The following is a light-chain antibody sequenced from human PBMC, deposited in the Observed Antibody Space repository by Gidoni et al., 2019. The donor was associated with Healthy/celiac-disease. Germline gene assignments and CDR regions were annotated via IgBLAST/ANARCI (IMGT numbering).Light chain of an antibody. CDR3: LQDYNYPWT. CDR1: QGIRND. Sequence: AIQMTHSPSSLSASVVDRVTITCRASQGIRNDLGWYQQKPGKAPKLLIYAASSLQSGVPSRFSGSGSGTDFTLTISSLQPEDFATYYCLQDYNYPWTFGQGTKVEIK. J-gene: IGKJ1*01. CDR2: AAS. V-gene: IGKV1-6*01.